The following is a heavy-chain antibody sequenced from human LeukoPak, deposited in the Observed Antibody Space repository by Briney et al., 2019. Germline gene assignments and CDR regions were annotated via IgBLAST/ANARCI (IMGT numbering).Heavy chain of an antibody. D-gene: IGHD3-3*01. V-gene: IGHV4-34*01. CDR1: GGSFSGYY. Sequence: PSETLSLTCAVYGGSFSGYYWSWIRQPPGKGLEWIGEINHSGSTNYNPSLKIRVTISVDTSKNQFSLKLSSVPAADTAVYYCARGRVITIFGVATGGNWFDPWGQGTWSPSPQ. CDR2: INHSGST. CDR3: ARGRVITIFGVATGGNWFDP. J-gene: IGHJ5*02.